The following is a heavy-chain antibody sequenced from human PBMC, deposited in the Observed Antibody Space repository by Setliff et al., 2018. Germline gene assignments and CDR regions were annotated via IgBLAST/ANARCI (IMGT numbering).Heavy chain of an antibody. V-gene: IGHV4-39*01. J-gene: IGHJ4*02. CDR1: GGSISSGNYY. Sequence: ETMSLTCRVSGGSISSGNYYWGLIRQPPGKGLEWVATIYYSGSTYSNPSLKSRLIISVDAPDNQFSVKLSSVTAADTAVYYCARAARPKVYYFDYWGQGTLVTVSS. D-gene: IGHD6-6*01. CDR2: IYYSGST. CDR3: ARAARPKVYYFDY.